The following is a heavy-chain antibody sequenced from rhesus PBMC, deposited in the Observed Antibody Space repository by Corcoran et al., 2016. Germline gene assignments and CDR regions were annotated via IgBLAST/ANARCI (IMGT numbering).Heavy chain of an antibody. CDR2: ISGSGTSP. Sequence: QVQLQESGPGVVKPSETLYLTCAVSGGSFSDSHWWSGIRPPPGKGLEGIGYISGSGTSPNHNPSLRSRVTISKDTSKNQFSLKLSSVTAADTAVYYCARLSGWSDAFDFWGQGLGVTVSS. D-gene: IGHD6-37*01. V-gene: IGHV4S10*01. J-gene: IGHJ3*01. CDR3: ARLSGWSDAFDF. CDR1: GGSFSDSHW.